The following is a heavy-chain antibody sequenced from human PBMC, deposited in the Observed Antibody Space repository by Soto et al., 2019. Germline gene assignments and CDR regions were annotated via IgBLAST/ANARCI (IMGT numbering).Heavy chain of an antibody. CDR1: GFTFSSYA. V-gene: IGHV3-30-3*01. D-gene: IGHD2-21*02. J-gene: IGHJ4*02. CDR2: ISYDGSNK. CDR3: ARTVETAIFDY. Sequence: QVQLVESGGGVVQPGRSLRLSWAASGFTFSSYAMHWVRQAPGKGLEWVAVISYDGSNKYYADSVKGRFTISRDNSKNTPDRQMNSLSAEDTAVYYWARTVETAIFDYWGQGTLVTVSS.